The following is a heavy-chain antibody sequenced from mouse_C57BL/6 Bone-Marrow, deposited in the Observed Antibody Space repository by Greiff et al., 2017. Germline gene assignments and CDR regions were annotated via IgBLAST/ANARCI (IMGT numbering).Heavy chain of an antibody. CDR1: GFTFSDYG. CDR2: ISNLAYSI. V-gene: IGHV5-15*01. Sequence: EVHLVESGGGLVQPGGSLKLSCAASGFTFSDYGMAWVRQAPRKGPEWVAFISNLAYSIYYADTVTGRFTISRENAKNTLYLEMSSLRSEDTAMYYCARRAGRGAMDYWGQGTSVTVSS. J-gene: IGHJ4*01. D-gene: IGHD3-3*01. CDR3: ARRAGRGAMDY.